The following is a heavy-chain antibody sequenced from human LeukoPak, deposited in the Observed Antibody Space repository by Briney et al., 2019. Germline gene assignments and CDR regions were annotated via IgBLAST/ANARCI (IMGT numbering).Heavy chain of an antibody. CDR3: ARLTMPTGPGDY. V-gene: IGHV4-59*08. J-gene: IGHJ4*02. CDR1: GGSIRSYY. Sequence: PSETLSLTCSVSGGSIRSYYWSWIRPPPGKGLEWIGYIHYSGGANYSPSIKGRVTLSVDPSKNLLSLKLTSVTAADTGVYYCARLTMPTGPGDYGGQVTLVTVSS. D-gene: IGHD4/OR15-4a*01. CDR2: IHYSGGA.